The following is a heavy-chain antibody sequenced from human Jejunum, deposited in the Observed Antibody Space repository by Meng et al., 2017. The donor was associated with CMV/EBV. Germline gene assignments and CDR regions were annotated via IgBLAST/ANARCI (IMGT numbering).Heavy chain of an antibody. V-gene: IGHV4-31*03. J-gene: IGHJ4*02. CDR3: ARVSSGWDYFDY. Sequence: VTLQESGPGLVKPSQTLSLTCTVSGGSISSGGYYWTWIRQHPGKGLEWFGHIYYSGSTFYNPSLKRRVIISIGTSKNQFSLNLRSVTAADTAVYYCARVSSGWDYFDYWGQGTLVTVSS. CDR2: IYYSGST. D-gene: IGHD6-19*01. CDR1: GGSISSGGYY.